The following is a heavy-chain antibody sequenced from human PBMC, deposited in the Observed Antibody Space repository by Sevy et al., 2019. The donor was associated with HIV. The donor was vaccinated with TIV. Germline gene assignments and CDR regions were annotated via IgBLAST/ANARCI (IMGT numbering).Heavy chain of an antibody. CDR1: GFALSNYYA. J-gene: IGHJ1*01. CDR2: ISGSGGRT. Sequence: GGSLRLSCAASGFALSNYYAMHWVRQAPGKGLEWVSTISGSGGRTYTAESVRGRLTISRDNSKRTVYLQMNSLRGDDTAIYYCAKDPYSSGEYFQKWGQGARVTVSS. D-gene: IGHD3-22*01. CDR3: AKDPYSSGEYFQK. V-gene: IGHV3-23*01.